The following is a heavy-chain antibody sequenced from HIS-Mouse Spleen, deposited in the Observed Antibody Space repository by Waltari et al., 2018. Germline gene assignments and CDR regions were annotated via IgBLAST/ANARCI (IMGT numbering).Heavy chain of an antibody. Sequence: QLQLQESGPGLVKPSETLSPTCTVSGGSLSIRSYYWGVNRQPPGKGLEWIGSIYYSGSTYYNPSLKSRVTISVDTSKNQFSLKLSSVTAADTAVYYCARHEGQQLVTSLFDYWGQGTLVTVSS. CDR1: GGSLSIRSYY. J-gene: IGHJ4*02. V-gene: IGHV4-39*01. D-gene: IGHD6-13*01. CDR2: IYYSGST. CDR3: ARHEGQQLVTSLFDY.